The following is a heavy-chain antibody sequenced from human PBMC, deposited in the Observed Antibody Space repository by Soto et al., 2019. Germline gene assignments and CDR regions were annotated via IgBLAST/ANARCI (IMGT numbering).Heavy chain of an antibody. CDR3: ARIGGDQQLTYAFDI. D-gene: IGHD6-13*01. Sequence: ESGPTLVNPTETLTLTCTVSGFSLSNARMGVSWIRQPPGKALEWLAHIFSNDEKSYSTSLKSRLTISKDTSKSQVVLTMTNMDPVDTATYYCARIGGDQQLTYAFDIWGQGTMVTVSS. J-gene: IGHJ3*02. CDR1: GFSLSNARMG. V-gene: IGHV2-26*01. CDR2: IFSNDEK.